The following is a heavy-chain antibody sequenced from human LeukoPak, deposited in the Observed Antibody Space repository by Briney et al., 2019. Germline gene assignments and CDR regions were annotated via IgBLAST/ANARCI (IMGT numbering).Heavy chain of an antibody. J-gene: IGHJ4*02. D-gene: IGHD7-27*01. Sequence: GGSLRLSCAASGFTFSSYEADWVRQAPGKGLEWISYITSTSFTIYYADSVKGRFTISRDNAKNALYLQMDSLTVEDTALYYCAASLGPRDYWGQGIPVTVSS. CDR3: AASLGPRDY. CDR1: GFTFSSYE. CDR2: ITSTSFTI. V-gene: IGHV3-48*03.